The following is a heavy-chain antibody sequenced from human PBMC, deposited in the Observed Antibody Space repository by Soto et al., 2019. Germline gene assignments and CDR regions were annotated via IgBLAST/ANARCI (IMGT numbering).Heavy chain of an antibody. D-gene: IGHD6-19*01. J-gene: IGHJ3*02. CDR3: ARDRYRSGFDAFDI. CDR1: GGTFSSYA. V-gene: IGHV1-69*13. Sequence: SVKVSCKASGGTFSSYAISWVRQAPGQGLEWMGGIIPIFGTANYARKFQGRVTITADESTSTAYMELSSLRSEDTAVYYCARDRYRSGFDAFDIWGQGTMVTVSS. CDR2: IIPIFGTA.